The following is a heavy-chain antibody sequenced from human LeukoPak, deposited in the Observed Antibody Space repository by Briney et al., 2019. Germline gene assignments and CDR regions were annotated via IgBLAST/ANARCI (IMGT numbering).Heavy chain of an antibody. D-gene: IGHD3-22*01. CDR2: IYSGGGT. J-gene: IGHJ4*02. V-gene: IGHV3-53*01. CDR3: ARDSSGPAF. Sequence: GGSLRLSCAASGFSVSNSYMSWVRQAPGKGLDWVSVIYSGGGTFHSDSVKGRFTVSGDYSKNTLYLQMNNLRADDTAVYYCARDSSGPAFWGQGTLFTVSS. CDR1: GFSVSNSY.